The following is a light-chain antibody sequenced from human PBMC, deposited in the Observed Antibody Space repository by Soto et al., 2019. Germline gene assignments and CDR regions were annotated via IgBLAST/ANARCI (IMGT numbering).Light chain of an antibody. CDR2: EVS. Sequence: QSALTQPPSASGSPGQSVTISCTGTSSDVGGYNYVSWYQQHPGKAPKLMISEVSKRPSGVPDRFSGSKSGNTASLTVSGLQAEYEADYYCSSFAGKNNLVFGGGTKLTVL. CDR3: SSFAGKNNLV. CDR1: SSDVGGYNY. V-gene: IGLV2-8*01. J-gene: IGLJ2*01.